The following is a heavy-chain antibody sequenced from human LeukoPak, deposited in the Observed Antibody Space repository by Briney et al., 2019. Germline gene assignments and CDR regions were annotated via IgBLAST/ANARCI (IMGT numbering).Heavy chain of an antibody. Sequence: GSLRLSCAASGFTFSSYAMSWVRQAPGKGLEWVSAISGSGGSTYYADSVKGRFTISRDNSKNTLYLQMNSLRAEDTAVYYCASQPRDYDFWSGYYPPDGMDVWGQGTTVTVSS. D-gene: IGHD3-3*01. V-gene: IGHV3-23*01. CDR2: ISGSGGST. CDR1: GFTFSSYA. CDR3: ASQPRDYDFWSGYYPPDGMDV. J-gene: IGHJ6*02.